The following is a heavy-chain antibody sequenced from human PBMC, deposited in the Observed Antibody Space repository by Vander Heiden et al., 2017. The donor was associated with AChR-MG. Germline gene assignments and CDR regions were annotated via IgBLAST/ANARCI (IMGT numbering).Heavy chain of an antibody. CDR3: AREEMRSRWTGYRPFDY. CDR2: IYHSGST. CDR1: GASLTNSNW. Sequence: QVQLQESGPGLVEPSGTLSLICAVSGASLTNSNWWSWVRQPPGRGLEWIGEIYHSGSTKYNPSLNSRVTISIDKSKNQFYLTLSSVTAADTAVYYCAREEMRSRWTGYRPFDYWGQGTLVTVSS. D-gene: IGHD3-9*01. J-gene: IGHJ4*02. V-gene: IGHV4-4*02.